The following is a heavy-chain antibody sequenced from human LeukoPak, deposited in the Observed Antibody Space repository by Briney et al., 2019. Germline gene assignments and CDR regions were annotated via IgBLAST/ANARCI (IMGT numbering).Heavy chain of an antibody. J-gene: IGHJ4*02. V-gene: IGHV3-23*01. Sequence: GGSLRLSCAASGFTFDDYAMHWVRQAPGKGLEWVSAISGSGGSTYYADSVKGRFTISRDNSKNTLYLQMNSLRAEDTAVYYCAKTSDDSSGYYYVGYYFDYWGQGTLVTVSS. D-gene: IGHD3-22*01. CDR3: AKTSDDSSGYYYVGYYFDY. CDR1: GFTFDDYA. CDR2: ISGSGGST.